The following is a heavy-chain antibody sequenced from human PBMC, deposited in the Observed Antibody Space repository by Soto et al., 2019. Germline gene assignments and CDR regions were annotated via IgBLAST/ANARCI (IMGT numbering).Heavy chain of an antibody. Sequence: ESGGGVVQPGGSLRLSCAASGFTINRNDMYWVRQAPGKGLEWVAVMSFDGNHQHYADSVKGRFTISRDNSKNTLSLEMNSLRRDDTAVYYCASCERFPRVGVDYYALDVWGQGTTVIVS. CDR1: GFTINRND. CDR3: ASCERFPRVGVDYYALDV. J-gene: IGHJ6*02. CDR2: MSFDGNHQ. V-gene: IGHV3-30*03. D-gene: IGHD3-3*01.